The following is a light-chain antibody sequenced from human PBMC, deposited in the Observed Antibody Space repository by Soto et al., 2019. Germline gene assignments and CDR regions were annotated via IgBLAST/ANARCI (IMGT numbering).Light chain of an antibody. J-gene: IGKJ1*01. Sequence: IVVRHTAASLSLSPGERGTLSCRASNSVGRFFAWFQQKAGQTPRLLIYDTSSRATGIPPRFSGRGSGPDCALTISGLEPADSAVYYCQQRAPRPWTFGQGTKVDIK. CDR2: DTS. CDR1: NSVGRF. CDR3: QQRAPRPWT. V-gene: IGKV3-11*01.